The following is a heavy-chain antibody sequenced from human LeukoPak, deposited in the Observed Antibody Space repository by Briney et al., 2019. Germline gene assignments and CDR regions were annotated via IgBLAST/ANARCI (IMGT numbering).Heavy chain of an antibody. V-gene: IGHV4-39*01. CDR2: IYYSGTI. D-gene: IGHD5-24*01. CDR3: ARHEEEDGYNAKTFDY. Sequence: SGTPSLTCTVSGGSISSSNYFWGWIRQTPGMGLEWIGSIYYSGTIYYNPSLKSRVTISVDTSKNQFSLRLSSVTAADTAVYYCARHEEEDGYNAKTFDYWGQGTLVTVSS. J-gene: IGHJ4*02. CDR1: GGSISSSNYF.